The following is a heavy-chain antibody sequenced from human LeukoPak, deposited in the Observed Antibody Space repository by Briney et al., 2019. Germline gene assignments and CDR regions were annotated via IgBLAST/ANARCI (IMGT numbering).Heavy chain of an antibody. D-gene: IGHD6-13*01. J-gene: IGHJ4*02. CDR2: XXPGDSDT. CDR1: GYSFTXXX. CDR3: ARRVSPYSSSWHFDY. Sequence: GESLKISCKGSGYSFTXXXXGWVRQMPGKXXXXXXXXXPGDSDTRYSPSFQGQVTISADKSISTAYLQWSSLKASDTAMYYCARRVSPYSSSWHFDYWGQGALVTVSS. V-gene: IGHV5-51*01.